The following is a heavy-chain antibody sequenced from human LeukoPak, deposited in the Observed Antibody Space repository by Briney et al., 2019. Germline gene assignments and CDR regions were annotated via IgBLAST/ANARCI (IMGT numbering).Heavy chain of an antibody. D-gene: IGHD3-3*01. CDR1: GGTFSSYA. J-gene: IGHJ6*02. CDR2: IIPIFGTA. CDR3: ASQPHDFWSGYGTRVGGMDV. V-gene: IGHV1-69*13. Sequence: SVKVSCKASGGTFSSYAISWVRQAPGQGLEWMGGIIPIFGTANYAQKFQGRVTITADGSTSTAYMELSSLRSEDTAVYYCASQPHDFWSGYGTRVGGMDVWGQGTTVTVSS.